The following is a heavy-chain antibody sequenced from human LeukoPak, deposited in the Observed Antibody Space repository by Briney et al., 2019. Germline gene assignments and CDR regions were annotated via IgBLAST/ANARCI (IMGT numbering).Heavy chain of an antibody. CDR3: ARELREHGVFDI. CDR1: GFTVRSNY. Sequence: GGSLRLSCAASGFTVRSNYMSWVCQAPGKGLEWVSEIYSDGSTYYAASVKGRFSISRDNSKNTVYLQMNSLRAEDTAVYYCARELREHGVFDIWGQGTMVTVSS. CDR2: IYSDGST. D-gene: IGHD1-26*01. V-gene: IGHV3-53*01. J-gene: IGHJ3*02.